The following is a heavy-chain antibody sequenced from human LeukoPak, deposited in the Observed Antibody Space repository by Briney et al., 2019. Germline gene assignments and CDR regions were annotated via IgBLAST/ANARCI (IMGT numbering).Heavy chain of an antibody. D-gene: IGHD6-19*01. CDR3: ARGARWGDSSGWYAYYFDY. CDR1: GYTFTSYY. Sequence: ASVKVSCKASGYTFTSYYMHWVRQAPGQGLEWMGIINPSGGSTSYAQKFQGRVTITRDTSASTAYMELSSLRSEDTAVYYCARGARWGDSSGWYAYYFDYWGQGTLVTVSS. J-gene: IGHJ4*02. CDR2: INPSGGST. V-gene: IGHV1-46*01.